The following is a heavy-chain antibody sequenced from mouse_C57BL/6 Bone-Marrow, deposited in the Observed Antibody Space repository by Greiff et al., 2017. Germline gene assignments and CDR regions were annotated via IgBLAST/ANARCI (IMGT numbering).Heavy chain of an antibody. J-gene: IGHJ1*03. CDR3: ARRYGSSLWYFDV. D-gene: IGHD1-1*01. Sequence: VQLQQSGAELVKPGASVKMSCKASGYTFTSYWITWVKQRPGQGLEWIGDIYPGSGSTNYNEKFKSKATLTVDTSSSTAYMQLSSLTSEDSAVYYCARRYGSSLWYFDVWGTGTTVTVSS. CDR1: GYTFTSYW. CDR2: IYPGSGST. V-gene: IGHV1-55*01.